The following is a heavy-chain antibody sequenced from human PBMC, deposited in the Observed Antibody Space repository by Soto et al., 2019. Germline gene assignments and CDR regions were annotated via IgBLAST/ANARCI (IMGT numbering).Heavy chain of an antibody. D-gene: IGHD1-26*01. CDR3: ARGAGAGNDY. CDR1: GFTFSSYA. J-gene: IGHJ4*02. Sequence: WSLRLSCAASGFTFSSYAMHWVRQAPGKGLEWVAVISYDGSNKYYADSVKGRFTISRDNSKNTLYLQMNSLRAEDTAVYYCARGAGAGNDYWGQGTLVTVSS. CDR2: ISYDGSNK. V-gene: IGHV3-30-3*01.